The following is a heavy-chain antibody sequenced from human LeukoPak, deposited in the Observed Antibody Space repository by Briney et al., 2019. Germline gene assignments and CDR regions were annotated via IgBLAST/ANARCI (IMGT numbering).Heavy chain of an antibody. CDR1: GFRLIDYN. D-gene: IGHD2-2*01. CDR3: ARDTPVPTIIPGV. Sequence: GGSLRLSCVGSGFRLIDYNMDWVRQSPGKGLEWLGCIGAISTMLHYADSVKGRFTISRDDAKNSLYLQMNSLRHDDTAVYYCARDTPVPTIIPGVWGQGTLVAVSS. V-gene: IGHV3-48*02. J-gene: IGHJ4*02. CDR2: IGAISTML.